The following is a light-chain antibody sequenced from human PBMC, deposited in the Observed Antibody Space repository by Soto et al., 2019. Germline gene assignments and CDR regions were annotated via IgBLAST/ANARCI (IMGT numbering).Light chain of an antibody. CDR2: RAS. CDR3: QQYSKWPTWT. Sequence: EIVMTQSPATLAGSPGETVTLSCRASQSLSDNLAWYQQKPGQAPRLLIFRASTRDTGVPARFSGRGSGTEFTLTISVLQSEDFAVYYCQQYSKWPTWTFGPGTKVEIK. J-gene: IGKJ1*01. CDR1: QSLSDN. V-gene: IGKV3-15*01.